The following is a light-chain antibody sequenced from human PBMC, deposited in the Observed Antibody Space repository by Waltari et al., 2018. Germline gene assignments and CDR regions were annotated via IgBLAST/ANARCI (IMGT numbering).Light chain of an antibody. CDR2: DAS. CDR1: QSVGIS. J-gene: IGKJ3*01. CDR3: QQRTNWPPIFS. V-gene: IGKV3-11*01. Sequence: EIVLTQSPATLSLSPGETATPSCRASQSVGISLAWYQQKPGQAPRLLIYDASKRATGIPARFSGSGSGTDFTLTISSLESEDFAVYYCQQRTNWPPIFSFGPGTKVDIK.